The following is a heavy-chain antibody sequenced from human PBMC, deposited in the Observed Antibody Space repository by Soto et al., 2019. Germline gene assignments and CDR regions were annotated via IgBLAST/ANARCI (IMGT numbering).Heavy chain of an antibody. CDR2: ISGSGPYT. CDR1: GFTFNDYA. CDR3: AQSGSGYYKLIDY. J-gene: IGHJ4*02. D-gene: IGHD5-12*01. Sequence: GWSLRLSSAASGFTFNDYAMSWVRQAPGEGLEWVSGISGSGPYTYLADYVQVRFTISRDKSNNKLFLQVRSLTAACTAIYYLAQSGSGYYKLIDYWGQGTLVTVSS. V-gene: IGHV3-23*01.